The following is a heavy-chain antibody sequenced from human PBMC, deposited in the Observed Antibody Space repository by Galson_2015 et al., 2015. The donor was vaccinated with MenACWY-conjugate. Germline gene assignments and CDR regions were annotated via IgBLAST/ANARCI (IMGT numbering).Heavy chain of an antibody. V-gene: IGHV3-7*03. Sequence: SLRLSCAASGFTFSSYWMSWVRRTPGKGLEWVANIKQDGSEKYYVDSVRGRFTISRDNAKNALYLQMNSLRAEDTALYYCARGTVTPSGAKYYGMDVWGQGTTVTVSS. CDR1: GFTFSSYW. CDR2: IKQDGSEK. CDR3: ARGTVTPSGAKYYGMDV. J-gene: IGHJ6*02. D-gene: IGHD4-17*01.